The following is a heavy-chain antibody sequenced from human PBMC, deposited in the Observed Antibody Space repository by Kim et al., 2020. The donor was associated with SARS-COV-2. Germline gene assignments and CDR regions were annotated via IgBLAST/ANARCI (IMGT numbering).Heavy chain of an antibody. CDR1: GFAFKYRW. V-gene: IGHV3-7*03. CDR2: INPNGSET. Sequence: GGSLRLSCAASGFAFKYRWMSWVRQSPGQGLEWVANINPNGSETHYSDSFKGRFVISTDNVRNSLHLQMNFLRGDDTAMYYCVRDNWSAGIYFDSWGQG. J-gene: IGHJ4*02. D-gene: IGHD1-26*01. CDR3: VRDNWSAGIYFDS.